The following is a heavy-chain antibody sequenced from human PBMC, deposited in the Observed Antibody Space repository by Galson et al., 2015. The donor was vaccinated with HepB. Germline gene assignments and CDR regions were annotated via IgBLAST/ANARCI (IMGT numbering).Heavy chain of an antibody. CDR2: ISWNSGSI. Sequence: SLRLSCAASGFTFDDYAMHWVRQAPGKGLEWVSGISWNSGSIGYADSVKGRFTISRDNAKNSLYLQMNSLRAEDTALYYCAKGHSYYYYMDVWGKGTTVTVSS. CDR1: GFTFDDYA. J-gene: IGHJ6*03. CDR3: AKGHSYYYYMDV. V-gene: IGHV3-9*01.